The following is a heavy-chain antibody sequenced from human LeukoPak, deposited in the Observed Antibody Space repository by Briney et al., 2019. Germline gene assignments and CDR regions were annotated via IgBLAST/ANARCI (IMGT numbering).Heavy chain of an antibody. V-gene: IGHV4-59*08. CDR3: ARLSLDESGYRPDY. CDR1: GGSVIGYY. Sequence: SETLSLTCTVSGGSVIGYYWIWIRQPPEKGLEWVGYVYYGGNSNYNPSLRSRVTISIDTSRNQFSLQLSSVTAADTAVYYRARLSLDESGYRPDYWGQGTLVTVSP. J-gene: IGHJ4*02. CDR2: VYYGGNS. D-gene: IGHD5-18*01.